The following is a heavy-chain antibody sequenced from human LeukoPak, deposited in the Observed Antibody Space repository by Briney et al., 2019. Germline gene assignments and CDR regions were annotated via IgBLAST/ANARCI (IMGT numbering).Heavy chain of an antibody. CDR3: ARDSQVYDFWSVSFNRFDP. J-gene: IGHJ5*02. CDR1: GFIFSSYH. D-gene: IGHD3-3*01. V-gene: IGHV3-48*01. CDR2: ISSSSSNI. Sequence: PGGSLRLSCAASGFIFSSYHMNWVRQAPGKGLEWVSYISSSSSNIHYADSVKGRFTISRDNAKNSLFLQMNSLRAEDTAVYYCARDSQVYDFWSVSFNRFDPWGQGTLVTVSP.